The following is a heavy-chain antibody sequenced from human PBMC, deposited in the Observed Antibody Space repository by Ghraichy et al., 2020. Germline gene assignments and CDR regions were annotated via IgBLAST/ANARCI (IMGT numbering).Heavy chain of an antibody. V-gene: IGHV4-34*01. CDR3: ARGAMIAAAGMVGY. CDR1: GGSFSGYY. D-gene: IGHD6-13*01. CDR2: INHSGST. J-gene: IGHJ4*02. Sequence: SQTLSLTCAVYGGSFSGYYWSWIRQPPGKGLEWIGEINHSGSTNYNPSLKSRVTISVDTSKNQFSLKLSSVTAADTAVYYCARGAMIAAAGMVGYWGQGTLVTVSS.